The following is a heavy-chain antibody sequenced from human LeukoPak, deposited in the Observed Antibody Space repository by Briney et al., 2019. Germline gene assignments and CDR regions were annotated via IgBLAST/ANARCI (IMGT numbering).Heavy chain of an antibody. J-gene: IGHJ5*02. CDR1: GFTFSSYA. D-gene: IGHD3-22*01. CDR3: ASEEDSSGYSHNWFDP. V-gene: IGHV3-30-3*01. Sequence: PGGSLRLSCAASGFTFSSYAMHWVRQAPGKGLEWVAVISYDGSNKYYADSVKGRFTISRDNSKNTLYLQMNSLRAGDTAVYYCASEEDSSGYSHNWFDPWGQGTLVTVSS. CDR2: ISYDGSNK.